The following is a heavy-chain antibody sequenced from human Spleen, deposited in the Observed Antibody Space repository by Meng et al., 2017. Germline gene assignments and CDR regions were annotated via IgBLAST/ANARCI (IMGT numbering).Heavy chain of an antibody. CDR1: GYNFANFW. CDR3: ARGRYKSGWNFLDWCFDL. Sequence: GGSLRLSCKGSGYNFANFWIGWVRQMPGKGLEWMGIIYSDDSDTTYGPSFQGQVTMSVDKSISTAYLQLSSLKASDTAMYYCARGRYKSGWNFLDWCFDLWGRSTLVTVSS. D-gene: IGHD6-19*01. V-gene: IGHV5-51*01. CDR2: IYSDDSDT. J-gene: IGHJ2*01.